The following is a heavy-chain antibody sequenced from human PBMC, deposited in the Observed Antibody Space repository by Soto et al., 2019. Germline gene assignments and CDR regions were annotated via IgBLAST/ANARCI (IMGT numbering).Heavy chain of an antibody. D-gene: IGHD2-15*01. CDR3: ARANYCSGGSCYEGIDY. Sequence: SETLSLTCTVSGGSISSGGYYWSWIRQHPGKGLEWIGYIYYSGSTYYNPSLKSRVTISVDTSKNQFSLKLSSVTAADTAVYYCARANYCSGGSCYEGIDYWGQGTLVTVSS. V-gene: IGHV4-31*03. CDR1: GGSISSGGYY. J-gene: IGHJ4*02. CDR2: IYYSGST.